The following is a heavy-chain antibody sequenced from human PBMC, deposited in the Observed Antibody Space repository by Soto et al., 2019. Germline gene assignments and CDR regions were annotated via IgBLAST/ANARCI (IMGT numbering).Heavy chain of an antibody. V-gene: IGHV3-23*01. CDR3: AKDHRRRLRYFDGAGWFDP. CDR1: GFTFSSYA. CDR2: ISGSGGST. Sequence: PGGSLRLSCAASGFTFSSYAMSWVRQAPGKGLEWVSAISGSGGSTYYADSVKGRFTISRDNSKNTLYLQMNSLRAEDTAVYYCAKDHRRRLRYFDGAGWFDPWGQGTLVTVSS. D-gene: IGHD3-9*01. J-gene: IGHJ5*02.